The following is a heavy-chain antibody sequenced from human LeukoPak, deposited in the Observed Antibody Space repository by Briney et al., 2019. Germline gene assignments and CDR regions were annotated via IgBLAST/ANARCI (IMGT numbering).Heavy chain of an antibody. Sequence: GGSLRLSCAASGFTFSTSWMGWVRQVPGKGLEWVANTKQDGTESQYVDTVKGRFTISRDNTKNSLFLQMNTLTTEDTAVYYCARGHGSNWGQGVLVAVSS. CDR3: ARGHGSN. V-gene: IGHV3-7*04. J-gene: IGHJ4*02. CDR1: GFTFSTSW. CDR2: TKQDGTES.